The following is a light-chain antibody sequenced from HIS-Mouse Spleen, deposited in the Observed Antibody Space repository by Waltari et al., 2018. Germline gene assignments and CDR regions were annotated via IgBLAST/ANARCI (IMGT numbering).Light chain of an antibody. CDR3: QVWDSSSDHVV. J-gene: IGLJ2*01. CDR2: DDS. Sequence: SYVLTQPPSVSVAPGKTARITWGGNHIGSKRVHWYQQKPGQAPVLVVYDDSDRPSGIPERFSGSNSGNTATLTISRVEAGDEADYYCQVWDSSSDHVVFGGGTKLTVL. CDR1: HIGSKR. V-gene: IGLV3-21*03.